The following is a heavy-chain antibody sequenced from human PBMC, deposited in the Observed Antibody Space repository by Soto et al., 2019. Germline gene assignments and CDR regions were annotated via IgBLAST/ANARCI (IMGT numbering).Heavy chain of an antibody. V-gene: IGHV6-1*01. Sequence: PSQTLSLTCAISGDSVSSNKAAWNWIRQSPSRGLEWLGRTYYRSKWYNDYVVSVKSRITINPDTSKNQFSLHLNSVTPEDTAVYYCARDPGGDYAGVFDFWGQGTLVTVSS. CDR1: GDSVSSNKAA. CDR2: TYYRSKWYN. CDR3: ARDPGGDYAGVFDF. D-gene: IGHD4-17*01. J-gene: IGHJ4*02.